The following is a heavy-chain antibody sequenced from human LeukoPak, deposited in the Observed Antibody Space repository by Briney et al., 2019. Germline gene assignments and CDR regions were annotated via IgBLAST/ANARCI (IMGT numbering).Heavy chain of an antibody. V-gene: IGHV3-48*04. CDR2: ISSSSSTI. CDR1: GFTFSSYA. D-gene: IGHD1-1*01. CDR3: AREGGTQ. J-gene: IGHJ4*02. Sequence: GGSLRLSCAASGFTFSSYAMSWVRQAPGKGLEWVSYISSSSSTIYYADSVKGRLTISRDNAKNSLYLQMNSLRAEDTAVYYCAREGGTQWGQGTLVTVSS.